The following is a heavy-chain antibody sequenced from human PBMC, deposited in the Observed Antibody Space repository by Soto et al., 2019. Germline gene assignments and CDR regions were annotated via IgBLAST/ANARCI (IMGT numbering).Heavy chain of an antibody. J-gene: IGHJ6*02. CDR1: VGTYSSYA. V-gene: IGHV1-69*13. Sequence: SVKVSCKAWVGTYSSYAIGWVRRAPGQGLEWMGGIIPIFGTANYAQKFQGRVTITADESTSTAYMELSSLRSEDTAVYYCARSEIQLWIGYGMDVWG. D-gene: IGHD5-18*01. CDR3: ARSEIQLWIGYGMDV. CDR2: IIPIFGTA.